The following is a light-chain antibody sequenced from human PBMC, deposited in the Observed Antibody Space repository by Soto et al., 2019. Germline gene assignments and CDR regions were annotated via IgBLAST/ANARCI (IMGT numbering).Light chain of an antibody. J-gene: IGLJ2*01. CDR2: EDN. CDR1: GGSIASNY. CDR3: QSYDGSNHVV. V-gene: IGLV6-57*04. Sequence: NFMLTQPHSVSESPGKTVTISCTRSGGSIASNYVQWYQQRPGSAPTTVIYEDNQRPSGVPDRFSVSIDSSSNSASLTISGLKTDDEADYYCQSYDGSNHVVFGGGTQLTVL.